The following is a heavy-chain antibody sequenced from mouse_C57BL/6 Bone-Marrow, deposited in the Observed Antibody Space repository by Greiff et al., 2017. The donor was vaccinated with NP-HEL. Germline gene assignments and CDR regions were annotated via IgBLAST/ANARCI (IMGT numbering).Heavy chain of an antibody. CDR1: GFTFSDYG. Sequence: EVKLVESGGGLVQPGGSLKLSCAASGFTFSDYGMAWVRQAPRTGPEWVAFISNLAYSIYYADTVTGRFPISRENAKNTLYLEMSSLRSEDTAMYYCARRYYSSWYFDVWGTGTTVTVSS. J-gene: IGHJ1*03. CDR3: ARRYYSSWYFDV. D-gene: IGHD1-2*01. V-gene: IGHV5-15*01. CDR2: ISNLAYSI.